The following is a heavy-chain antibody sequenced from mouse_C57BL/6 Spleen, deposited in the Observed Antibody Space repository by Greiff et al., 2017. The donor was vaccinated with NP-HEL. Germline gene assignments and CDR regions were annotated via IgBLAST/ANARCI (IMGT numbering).Heavy chain of an antibody. J-gene: IGHJ2*01. Sequence: QVQLKQPGAELVKPGASVKLSCKASGYTFTSYWMQWVKQRPGQGLEWIGEIDPSDSYTNYNQKFKGKATLTVDTSSSTAYMQLSSLTSEDSAVYYCARQFIRGYWGRGTTLTVSS. CDR3: ARQFIRGY. D-gene: IGHD1-1*01. CDR2: IDPSDSYT. V-gene: IGHV1-50*01. CDR1: GYTFTSYW.